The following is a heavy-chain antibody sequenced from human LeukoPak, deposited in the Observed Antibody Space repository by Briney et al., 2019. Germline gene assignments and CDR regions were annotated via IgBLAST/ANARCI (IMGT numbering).Heavy chain of an antibody. CDR1: GFSFRNYA. V-gene: IGHV3-23*01. D-gene: IGHD1-26*01. CDR3: ANADYSGTYHLHH. Sequence: PGGSLRLSCEASGFSFRNYAMGWVRQAPGKGPEWVSSISNGGGNTYYADSVKGRFTISRDNSKNTLSLQMNSLRAEDTAVYYCANADYSGTYHLHHWGQGTLVTVST. CDR2: ISNGGGNT. J-gene: IGHJ5*02.